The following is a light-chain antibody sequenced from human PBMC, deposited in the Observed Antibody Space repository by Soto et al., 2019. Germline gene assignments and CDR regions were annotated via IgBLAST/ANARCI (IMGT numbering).Light chain of an antibody. J-gene: IGKJ5*01. V-gene: IGKV3-15*01. CDR2: GAS. Sequence: EIVMTQSPATLSVSPGERATLSCRASQSVSSNLAWYQQKPGQAPRLLIYGASTRATGIPARFSGSGSGTEFSLTISSLQPDDFATYYCQQYDSFSSTFGQGTRLEI. CDR3: QQYDSFSST. CDR1: QSVSSN.